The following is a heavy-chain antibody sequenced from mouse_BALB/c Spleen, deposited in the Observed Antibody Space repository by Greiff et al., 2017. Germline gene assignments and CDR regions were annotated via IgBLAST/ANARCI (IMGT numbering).Heavy chain of an antibody. V-gene: IGHV5-17*02. CDR1: GFTFSSFG. CDR3: ARAYGSSAWFAY. Sequence: EVMLVESGGGLVQPGGSRKLSCAASGFTFSSFGMHWVRQAPEKGLEWVAYISSGSSTIYHADTVKGRFTISRDNPKNTLFLQMTSLRSEDTAMYYCARAYGSSAWFAYWGQGTLVTVSA. CDR2: ISSGSSTI. J-gene: IGHJ3*01. D-gene: IGHD1-1*01.